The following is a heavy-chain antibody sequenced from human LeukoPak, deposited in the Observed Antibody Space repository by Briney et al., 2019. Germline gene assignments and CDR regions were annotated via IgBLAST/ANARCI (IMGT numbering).Heavy chain of an antibody. J-gene: IGHJ3*02. V-gene: IGHV4-30-4*08. CDR2: IYYSGST. CDR3: ARASDIYCSSTSCYLSDAFDI. Sequence: PSETLSLTCTVSGGSISSGDYYWSWIRQPPGKGLEWIGYIYYSGSTYYNPSLKSRVTISVDTSKNQFSLKLSSVTAADTAVYYCARASDIYCSSTSCYLSDAFDIWGQGTMVTVSS. D-gene: IGHD2-2*01. CDR1: GGSISSGDYY.